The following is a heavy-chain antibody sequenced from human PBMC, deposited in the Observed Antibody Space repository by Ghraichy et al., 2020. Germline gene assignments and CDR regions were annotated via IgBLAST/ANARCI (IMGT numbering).Heavy chain of an antibody. CDR2: IGSGGSSS. CDR3: VRDGCSGRTCTFYN. V-gene: IGHV3-48*04. J-gene: IGHJ4*02. Sequence: GESLNISCVASGFTFSGYSLTWVRQSPGKGLEWVSYIGSGGSSSYYADSVKGRFTISRDNAKNSVYLDMKSLRAEDTALYYCVRDGCSGRTCTFYNWGQGALVTVSS. CDR1: GFTFSGYS. D-gene: IGHD2-15*01.